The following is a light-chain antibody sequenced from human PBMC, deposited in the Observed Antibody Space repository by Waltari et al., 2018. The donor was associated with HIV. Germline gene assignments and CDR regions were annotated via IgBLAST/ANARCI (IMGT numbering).Light chain of an antibody. V-gene: IGKV3-15*01. CDR3: QQYDNWPWT. J-gene: IGKJ1*01. CDR1: QSIDNN. Sequence: EIVMTQSPATLSVSPGERATLSCRASQSIDNNLAWSTQKPGQAPRPLIYGASTRATGIPARCSGSGSGTDLTLSISSLQSEDFAVYYCQQYDNWPWTFGQGTRVDLK. CDR2: GAS.